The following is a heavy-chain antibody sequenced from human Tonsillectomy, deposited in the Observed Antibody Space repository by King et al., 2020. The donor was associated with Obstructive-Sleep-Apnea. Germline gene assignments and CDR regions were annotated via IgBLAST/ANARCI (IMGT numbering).Heavy chain of an antibody. D-gene: IGHD3-10*01. CDR2: IRFDGNNK. V-gene: IGHV3-30*02. CDR1: GFTFSDYG. CDR3: AKLLWFGDEPGEDAFDI. J-gene: IGHJ3*02. Sequence: VQLVESGGGVVQPGRSLRLSCAASGFTFSDYGMHWVRQAPGKGLEWVAFIRFDGNNKYYADSVKGRFTISRDNSKNTLYLQMNSLRAEDTAVYYCAKLLWFGDEPGEDAFDIWGQGTMVTVSS.